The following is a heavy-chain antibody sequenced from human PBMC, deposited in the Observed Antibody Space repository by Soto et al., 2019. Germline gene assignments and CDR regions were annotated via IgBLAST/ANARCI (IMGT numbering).Heavy chain of an antibody. Sequence: ITLKESGPTLLKPTETLTLTCSFSGFSFSDGAVGVGWFRQSPGTAPEWLAICYWDDDKWYIPSLRTRVTAGHDKSRNQLVLSIIQMDPVDTPTYFCARGRRRESGWGGDCHYVVYCGQRILVTAS. CDR3: ARGRRRESGWGGDCHYVVY. CDR1: GFSFSDGAVG. CDR2: CYWDDDK. J-gene: IGHJ4*02. D-gene: IGHD2-21*01. V-gene: IGHV2-5*02.